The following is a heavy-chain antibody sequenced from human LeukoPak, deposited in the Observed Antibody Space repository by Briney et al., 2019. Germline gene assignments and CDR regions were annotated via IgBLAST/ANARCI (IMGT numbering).Heavy chain of an antibody. J-gene: IGHJ4*02. V-gene: IGHV4-4*02. CDR3: ARDLRGMVDY. D-gene: IGHD3-16*01. CDR2: IYHSGGT. Sequence: SETLSLTRAVSGASISSSYWWSWVRQPPGKGLEWIGEIYHSGGTNYNPSLKSRVTISLDKSKNQFSLKLSSVTAADTAVYYCARDLRGMVDYWGQGTLVTVSS. CDR1: GASISSSYW.